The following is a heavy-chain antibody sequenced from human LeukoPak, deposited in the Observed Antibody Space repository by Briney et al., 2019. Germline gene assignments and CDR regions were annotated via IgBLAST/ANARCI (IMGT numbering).Heavy chain of an antibody. CDR2: IKQDGSEK. D-gene: IGHD2-21*01. V-gene: IGHV3-7*01. J-gene: IGHJ4*02. Sequence: GGSLRLSCAASGFTFSNYWMTWIRQAPGKGLEWVATIKQDGSEKYYVDSVQGRFTIFRDNAQNSLYLQLNSLRAQDSALYYCVRACGSAACPFYFHYWGQGTLVTVSS. CDR3: VRACGSAACPFYFHY. CDR1: GFTFSNYW.